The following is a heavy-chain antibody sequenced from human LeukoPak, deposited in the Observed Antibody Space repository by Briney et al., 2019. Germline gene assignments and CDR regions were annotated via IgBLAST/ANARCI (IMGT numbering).Heavy chain of an antibody. D-gene: IGHD6-19*01. CDR2: IKEDGSEK. CDR3: AREFNIAVAGIYTGFDI. Sequence: PGGSLRLSCAASEFTFSSYWMSWVRQAPGKGLEWVANIKEDGSEKRYVGSVKGRFTISRDNAKSSLYLQMNSLRADDTAVYYCAREFNIAVAGIYTGFDIWGQGTMVTVSS. J-gene: IGHJ3*02. V-gene: IGHV3-7*03. CDR1: EFTFSSYW.